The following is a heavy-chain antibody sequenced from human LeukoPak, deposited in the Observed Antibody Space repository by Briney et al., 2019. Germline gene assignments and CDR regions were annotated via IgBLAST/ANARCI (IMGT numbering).Heavy chain of an antibody. Sequence: GGSLRLSCAASGFTFSDYYMSWIRQAPGKGLEWVSYISGSGDSKFYADSVKGRFSISRDNAENSLFLQMNSLRVEDTGIYYCALLAVASDFDYWGQGALVTVSS. CDR3: ALLAVASDFDY. D-gene: IGHD6-19*01. V-gene: IGHV3-11*04. J-gene: IGHJ4*02. CDR2: ISGSGDSK. CDR1: GFTFSDYY.